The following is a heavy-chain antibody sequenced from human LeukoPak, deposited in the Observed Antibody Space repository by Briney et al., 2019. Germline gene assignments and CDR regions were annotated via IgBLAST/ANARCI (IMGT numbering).Heavy chain of an antibody. CDR2: IRSKANSYAT. D-gene: IGHD6-19*01. CDR1: GFTFSGSA. J-gene: IGHJ4*02. V-gene: IGHV3-73*01. CDR3: TRQAVAGTFDY. Sequence: GGSLRLSCAASGFTFSGSAMPWVRQASGKGLEWVGRIRSKANSYATAYAASVKGRFTISRDDSKNTAYLQMNSLKTEDTAVYYCTRQAVAGTFDYWGQGTLVTVSS.